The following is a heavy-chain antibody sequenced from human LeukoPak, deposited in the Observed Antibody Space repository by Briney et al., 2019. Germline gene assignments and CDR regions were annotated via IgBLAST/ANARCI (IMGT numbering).Heavy chain of an antibody. D-gene: IGHD6-19*01. CDR3: ARDPGGIAVAGNFDY. Sequence: GGSLRLSCAASGFTFSSYSMNWVRHAPGKGLGWVSSISSSSSYIYYADSVKGRFTISRDNAKNSLYLQMNSLRAEDTAVYYCARDPGGIAVAGNFDYWGQGTLVTVSS. CDR2: ISSSSSYI. V-gene: IGHV3-21*01. CDR1: GFTFSSYS. J-gene: IGHJ4*02.